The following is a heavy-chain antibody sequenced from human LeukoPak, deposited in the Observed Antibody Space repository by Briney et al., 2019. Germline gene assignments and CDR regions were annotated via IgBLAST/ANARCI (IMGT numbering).Heavy chain of an antibody. V-gene: IGHV1-3*01. Sequence: EASVNLSCKASGYTFTSYAMHWVRQAPGQRLEWMGWINAGNGNTKYSQKFQGRFTITRDTSASTAYMGLSSLRSEDTAVYYWARESSGWYWRFDPWGQGTLVTVSS. CDR3: ARESSGWYWRFDP. CDR2: INAGNGNT. J-gene: IGHJ5*02. CDR1: GYTFTSYA. D-gene: IGHD6-19*01.